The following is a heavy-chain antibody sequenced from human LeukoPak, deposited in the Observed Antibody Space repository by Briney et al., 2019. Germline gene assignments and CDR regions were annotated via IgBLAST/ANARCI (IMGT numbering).Heavy chain of an antibody. CDR2: IYTSGST. Sequence: PSETLSLTCAVSGYSITSAYYWSWIRQPAGKGLEWIGRIYTSGSTNYNPSLKSRVTMSVDTSKNQFSLKLSSVTAADTAVYYCARGIAARHPNWFDPWGQGTLVTVSS. D-gene: IGHD6-6*01. J-gene: IGHJ5*02. CDR1: GYSITSAYY. V-gene: IGHV4-4*07. CDR3: ARGIAARHPNWFDP.